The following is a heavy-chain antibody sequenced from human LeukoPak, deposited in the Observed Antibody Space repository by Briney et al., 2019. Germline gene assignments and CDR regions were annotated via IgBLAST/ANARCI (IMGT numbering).Heavy chain of an antibody. J-gene: IGHJ4*02. Sequence: SETLSLTCTVSGGSISSGGYYWSWIRQHPGKGLEWIGYIYYSGSTYYNPSLKSRVTISVDTSKNQFSLKLSSVTAADTAVYYCARVGDIVATIGGWFDYWGQGTLVTVSS. CDR3: ARVGDIVATIGGWFDY. D-gene: IGHD5-12*01. CDR2: IYYSGST. CDR1: GGSISSGGYY. V-gene: IGHV4-31*03.